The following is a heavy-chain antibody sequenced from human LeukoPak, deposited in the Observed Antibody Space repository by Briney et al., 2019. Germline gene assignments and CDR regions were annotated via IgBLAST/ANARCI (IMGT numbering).Heavy chain of an antibody. J-gene: IGHJ4*02. CDR3: AKDPPAGMCY. CDR1: GFTFSSYG. V-gene: IGHV3-30*18. D-gene: IGHD2-15*01. CDR2: ISYDGSNK. Sequence: PGGSLRLSCAASGFTFSSYGMHWVRQAPGKGLEWVAVISYDGSNKYYADSVKGRFTISRDNSKNTLYLQMNSLRAEDTAVYYCAKDPPAGMCYWGQGTLVTVSS.